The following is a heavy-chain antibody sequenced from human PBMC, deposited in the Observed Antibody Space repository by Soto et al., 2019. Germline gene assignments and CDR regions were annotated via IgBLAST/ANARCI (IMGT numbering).Heavy chain of an antibody. J-gene: IGHJ4*02. CDR1: GFTVSNKY. Sequence: PGGSLRLSCVASGFTVSNKYMRWVRQAPGKGPEWVANIKEDGSERYYVNSVKGRLTISRDNPKISLYLQMNSLRAEDTAVYYCARATGADKEDYWGQGTLVTVSS. CDR3: ARATGADKEDY. V-gene: IGHV3-7*04. D-gene: IGHD3-10*01. CDR2: IKEDGSER.